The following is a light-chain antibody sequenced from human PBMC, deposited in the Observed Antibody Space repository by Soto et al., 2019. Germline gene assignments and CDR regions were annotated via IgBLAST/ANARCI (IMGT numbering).Light chain of an antibody. Sequence: DIQMTQSPSSLSASVGDRVTITCRASQGISNYLAWYQQKPGQVPKLLIYAASTLQSGVPSRFSGSGSGTDFKLTISSLQPEDAATYYCQKYNAAPSLTCGGGTKVEIK. CDR1: QGISNY. CDR2: AAS. J-gene: IGKJ4*01. CDR3: QKYNAAPSLT. V-gene: IGKV1-27*01.